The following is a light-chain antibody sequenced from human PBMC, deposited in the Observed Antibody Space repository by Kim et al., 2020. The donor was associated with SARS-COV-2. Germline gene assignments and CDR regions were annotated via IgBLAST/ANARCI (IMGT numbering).Light chain of an antibody. V-gene: IGKV1-27*01. CDR3: QKYNRAPWT. Sequence: IQMAQSPSSLSASVGDRVTITCRASQGISNSLAWYRQKPGKVPMLLIYGASTLQSGVPSRFSGSGSGTDFTLTISSLQPEDAATYYCQKYNRAPWTFGQGTKVDIK. CDR1: QGISNS. CDR2: GAS. J-gene: IGKJ1*01.